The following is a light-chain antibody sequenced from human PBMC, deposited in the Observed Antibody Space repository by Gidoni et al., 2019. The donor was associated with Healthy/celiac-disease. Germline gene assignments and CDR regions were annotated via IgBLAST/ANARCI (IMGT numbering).Light chain of an antibody. Sequence: DPVSITCRASQSISSYLNWYQQKPGKAPKLLIYAASSLQSGVLSRFSGSGSGTDFTLTISSLQPEDFATYYCQQSYSTPETFGQGTKVEIK. V-gene: IGKV1-39*01. CDR3: QQSYSTPET. CDR2: AAS. CDR1: QSISSY. J-gene: IGKJ1*01.